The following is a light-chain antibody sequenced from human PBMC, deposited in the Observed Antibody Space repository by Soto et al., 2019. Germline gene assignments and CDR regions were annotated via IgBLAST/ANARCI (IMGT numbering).Light chain of an antibody. CDR2: GTS. J-gene: IGKJ5*01. V-gene: IGKV3-15*01. CDR1: QSVXXX. CDR3: QQYNNWPLIT. Sequence: IVLTQYQATLALSPLEGATLXCRASQSVXXXXAWYQQKPGQAPRLLIYGTSIRATGVPARFSGGGSGTEFTLTISGLQSEDFAVYYCQQYNNWPLITFGQGTRLEIK.